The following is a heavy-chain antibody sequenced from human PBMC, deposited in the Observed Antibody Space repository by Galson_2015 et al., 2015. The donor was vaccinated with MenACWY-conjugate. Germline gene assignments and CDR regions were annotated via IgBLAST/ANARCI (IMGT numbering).Heavy chain of an antibody. CDR2: IRSNAYSYTT. V-gene: IGHV3-49*04. J-gene: IGHJ6*03. CDR3: TRVYTSTRCRPSSYFYYIDV. CDR1: GFTFGDYG. D-gene: IGHD2-2*01. Sequence: SLRLSCAASGFTFGDYGMHWVRQAPGKGLEWVGIIRSNAYSYTTDYSESVRVRFTISSDDSNSIKYLQMNSLKTEDSAIYYCTRVYTSTRCRPSSYFYYIDVWGRGTTVTVSS.